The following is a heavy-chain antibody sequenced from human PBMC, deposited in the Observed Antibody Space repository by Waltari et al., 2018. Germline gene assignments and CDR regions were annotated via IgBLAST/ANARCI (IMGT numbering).Heavy chain of an antibody. CDR2: IYYSGST. J-gene: IGHJ4*02. Sequence: QPQLQESGPRLVTPAETLSRTCTVPGGSISSSSYYSGWNRQPPGKGLEWIGSIYYSGSTDYSPSLKSRVTISVDTSKNQFSLKLSSVTAADTAVYYCARKAGSRYSSSWYDWGQGTLVTVSS. D-gene: IGHD6-13*01. V-gene: IGHV4-39*07. CDR3: ARKAGSRYSSSWYD. CDR1: GGSISSSSYY.